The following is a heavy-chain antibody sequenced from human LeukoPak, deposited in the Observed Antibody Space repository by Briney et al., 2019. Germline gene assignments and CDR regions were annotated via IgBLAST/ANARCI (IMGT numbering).Heavy chain of an antibody. J-gene: IGHJ3*02. V-gene: IGHV4-34*01. D-gene: IGHD3-10*01. CDR1: GGSFSGYY. CDR2: INHSGST. CDR3: ARSYGSGSYYNFKLLSDAFDI. Sequence: SETLSLTCAVYGGSFSGYYWSWIRQPPGKGLEWIGEINHSGSTNYNPSLKSRVTISVDTSKNQFSLKLSSATAADTAVYYCARSYGSGSYYNFKLLSDAFDIWGQGTMVTVSS.